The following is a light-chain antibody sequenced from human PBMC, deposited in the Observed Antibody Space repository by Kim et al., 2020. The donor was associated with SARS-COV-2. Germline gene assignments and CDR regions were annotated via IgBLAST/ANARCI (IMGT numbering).Light chain of an antibody. CDR1: QFISSW. CDR2: DAV. J-gene: IGKJ2*01. CDR3: QQYNSLSYT. Sequence: DIQMTQSASTLSASVGDRVIITCRASQFISSWLAWYQQKPGEAPKLLIYDAVTLQSGVPSRFSGSGVGTEFTLTISSLQPEDFATYFCQQYNSLSYTFGQGTKLEI. V-gene: IGKV1-5*01.